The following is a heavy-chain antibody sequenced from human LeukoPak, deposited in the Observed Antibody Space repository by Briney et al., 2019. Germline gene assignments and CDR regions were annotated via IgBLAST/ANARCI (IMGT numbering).Heavy chain of an antibody. CDR1: GGSISSGGYC. V-gene: IGHV4-31*11. Sequence: SETLSLTCAVSGGSISSGGYCWSWIRQHPGKGLEWIGYIYYSGSTYYNPSLKSRVTISVDTSKNQFSLKLSSVTAADTAVYYCARDRGTGTTYYYYGMDVWGQGTTVTVSS. D-gene: IGHD1-7*01. CDR3: ARDRGTGTTYYYYGMDV. J-gene: IGHJ6*02. CDR2: IYYSGST.